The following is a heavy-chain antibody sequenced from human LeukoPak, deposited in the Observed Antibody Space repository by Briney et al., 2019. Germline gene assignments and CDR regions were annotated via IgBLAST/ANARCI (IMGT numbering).Heavy chain of an antibody. J-gene: IGHJ4*02. D-gene: IGHD3-10*01. CDR3: AKDLGMVRGVNPYYFDY. CDR2: ISYDGSNK. CDR1: GFTFSSYG. V-gene: IGHV3-30*18. Sequence: GGSLRLACAASGFTFSSYGMHWVRQAPGKGLEWVAVISYDGSNKYYADSVKGRFTISRDNSKNTLYLQMNSLRAEDTAVYYCAKDLGMVRGVNPYYFDYWGQGTLVTVSS.